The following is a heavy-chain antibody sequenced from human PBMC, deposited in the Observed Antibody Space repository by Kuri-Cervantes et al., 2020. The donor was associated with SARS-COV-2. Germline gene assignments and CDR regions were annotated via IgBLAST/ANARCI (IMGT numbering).Heavy chain of an antibody. J-gene: IGHJ6*01. CDR3: AREGGGKLGNYYYGMDV. CDR2: INAGNGNT. CDR1: GYTFTSYG. Sequence: ASVKVSCKASGYTFTSYGISWVRQAPGQGLEWMGWINAGNGNTKYSQKFQGRVTITRDTSASTAYMELSSLRSEDTAVYYCAREGGGKLGNYYYGMDVWGQGTMVTVSS. V-gene: IGHV1-3*01. D-gene: IGHD3-16*01.